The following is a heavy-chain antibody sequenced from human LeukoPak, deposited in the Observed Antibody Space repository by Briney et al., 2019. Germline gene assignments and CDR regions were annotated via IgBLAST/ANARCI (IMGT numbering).Heavy chain of an antibody. CDR3: ARRVMNH. CDR2: IKQDGSEK. Sequence: GGSLRLSCEGSAFIFSGHWMSWVRQAPGKGLEWVANIKQDGSEKYYVDSVKGRFTISRDNAKNSLYLQMNSLRAEDTAVYYCARRVMNHWGQGTLVTVSS. D-gene: IGHD2-8*01. J-gene: IGHJ5*02. V-gene: IGHV3-7*03. CDR1: AFIFSGHW.